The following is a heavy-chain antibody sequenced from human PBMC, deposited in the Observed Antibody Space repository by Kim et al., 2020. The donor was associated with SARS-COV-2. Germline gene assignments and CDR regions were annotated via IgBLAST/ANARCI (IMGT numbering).Heavy chain of an antibody. CDR3: ATYGDYAPVDY. CDR1: GGSISSSSYY. V-gene: IGHV4-39*07. D-gene: IGHD4-17*01. CDR2: IYYSGST. Sequence: SETLSLTCTVSGGSISSSSYYWGWIRQPPGKGLEWIGSIYYSGSTYYNPSLKSRVTISVDTSKNQFSLKLSSVTAADTAVYYCATYGDYAPVDYWGQGTLVTVSS. J-gene: IGHJ4*02.